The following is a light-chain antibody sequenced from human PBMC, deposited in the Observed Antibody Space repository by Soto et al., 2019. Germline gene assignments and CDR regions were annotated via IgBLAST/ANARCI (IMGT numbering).Light chain of an antibody. CDR1: SANIGAGYP. CDR2: G. J-gene: IGLJ3*02. Sequence: QLVLTQPPSVSGAPGQRVTISCTGSSANIGAGYPVHWYQQLPGTAPKLLVAGNRPSGVPDRFSVSKSGASASLAITGLQAEDEADYYCQSYDSSLSRRWVFGGGTKLTVL. CDR3: QSYDSSLSRRWV. V-gene: IGLV1-40*01.